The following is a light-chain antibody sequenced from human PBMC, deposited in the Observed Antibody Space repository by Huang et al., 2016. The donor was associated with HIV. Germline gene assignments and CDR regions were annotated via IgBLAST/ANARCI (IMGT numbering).Light chain of an antibody. V-gene: IGKV3-15*01. J-gene: IGKJ4*01. Sequence: EVVLTQSPATLSVSPGEGATLSCRASHSIGTNLAWYQQKPGQAPRLLISDASTRATGFSARFSGSGSGTEFSLAIGSLQSADSAVYYCQQYNYWPLLTFGGGTKLEIK. CDR3: QQYNYWPLLT. CDR1: HSIGTN. CDR2: DAS.